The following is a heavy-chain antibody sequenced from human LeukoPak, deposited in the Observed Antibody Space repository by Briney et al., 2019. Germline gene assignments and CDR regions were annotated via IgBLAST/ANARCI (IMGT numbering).Heavy chain of an antibody. CDR3: ARDETGTRHFDY. Sequence: SETLSLTCTVSGGSISTYYWSWIRQPAGKGLEWIGRIYTSGSTNYNPSLKSRVTMSIDTSKNQFSLKPSSVTAADTAVYCCARDETGTRHFDYWGQGTLVTVSS. V-gene: IGHV4-4*07. J-gene: IGHJ4*02. CDR2: IYTSGST. CDR1: GGSISTYY. D-gene: IGHD1-1*01.